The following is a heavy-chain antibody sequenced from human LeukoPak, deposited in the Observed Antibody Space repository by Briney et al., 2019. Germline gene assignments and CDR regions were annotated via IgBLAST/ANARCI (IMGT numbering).Heavy chain of an antibody. J-gene: IGHJ4*02. Sequence: SETLSLTCAVYGGSFSGYYWSWIRQPPGKGLEWIGSIYYSGSTYYNPSLKSRVTISVDTSKNQFSLKLSSVTAADTAVYYCARGPSNPYYYDSSGLYFDYWGQGTLVTVSA. CDR1: GGSFSGYY. V-gene: IGHV4-34*01. D-gene: IGHD3-22*01. CDR2: IYYSGST. CDR3: ARGPSNPYYYDSSGLYFDY.